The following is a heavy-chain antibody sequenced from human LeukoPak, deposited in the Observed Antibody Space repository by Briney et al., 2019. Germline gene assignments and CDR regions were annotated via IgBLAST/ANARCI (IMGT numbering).Heavy chain of an antibody. J-gene: IGHJ6*03. D-gene: IGHD3-16*01. CDR2: IYYRGST. CDR1: GGSISSGGYY. V-gene: IGHV4-31*03. CDR3: AREVIDPDGGGFYFYYMDV. Sequence: SETLSLTCTVSGGSISSGGYYWTWIRQHPGKGLEWIGYIYYRGSTHYNPSLKSRVTISVDTSKNQFSLKLSFVTAADTALYYCAREVIDPDGGGFYFYYMDVWGKGTTVTVSS.